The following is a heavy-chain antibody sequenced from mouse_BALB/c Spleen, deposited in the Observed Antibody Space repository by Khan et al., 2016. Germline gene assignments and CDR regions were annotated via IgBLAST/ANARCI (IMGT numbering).Heavy chain of an antibody. CDR3: ARFDYDRGYFDY. CDR2: ITYSGST. D-gene: IGHD2-4*01. V-gene: IGHV3-2*02. J-gene: IGHJ2*01. Sequence: EVELVESGPGLVKPSQSLSLTCTVTGYSITSDYAWNWIRQFPGNKLEWMGYITYSGSTSYNPSLKSRISITRDTSKNQFFLQLNSVTTEDTATXCCARFDYDRGYFDYWGQGTTLTVSS. CDR1: GYSITSDYA.